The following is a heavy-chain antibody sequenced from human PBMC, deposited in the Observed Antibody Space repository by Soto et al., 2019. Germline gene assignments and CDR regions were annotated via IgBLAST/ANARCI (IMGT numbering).Heavy chain of an antibody. D-gene: IGHD5-18*01. Sequence: SETLSLTCTVSGGSIRSYYWTWIRQPPGKGLEWLGYIFYSGSTFYNPSLKGRVTISIHTSKSQFSPQLTSVTAADTAVCYCARGAADTAMVDSWGQGTLVTVSS. CDR1: GGSIRSYY. J-gene: IGHJ4*02. CDR3: ARGAADTAMVDS. CDR2: IFYSGST. V-gene: IGHV4-59*01.